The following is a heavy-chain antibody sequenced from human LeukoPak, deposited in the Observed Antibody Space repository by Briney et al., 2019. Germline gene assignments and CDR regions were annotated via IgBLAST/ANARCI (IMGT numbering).Heavy chain of an antibody. V-gene: IGHV3-23*01. CDR2: INVSGGST. CDR1: EFTFSSYA. CDR3: ASMEDCGGDCYPYYFDY. J-gene: IGHJ4*02. Sequence: GGSLRLSCAASEFTFSSYAMQWVRQAPGKGLEWVSGINVSGGSTWYADSVKGRFTISRDNAKNSLYLQMNSLRAEDTAVYYCASMEDCGGDCYPYYFDYWGQGTLVTVSS. D-gene: IGHD2-21*02.